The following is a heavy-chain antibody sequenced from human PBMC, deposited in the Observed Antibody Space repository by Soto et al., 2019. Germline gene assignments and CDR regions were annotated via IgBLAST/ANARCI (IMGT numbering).Heavy chain of an antibody. J-gene: IGHJ4*01. CDR1: GGSISSGGYY. V-gene: IGHV4-31*03. CDR2: IYYGGST. Sequence: SETLSLTCTVSGGSISSGGYYWSWIRQHPGKGLEWIGYIYYGGSTYYNPSLKSRATISGDTSKNQFSLKLSSVTAADTAVYYCARGGYYYENSGQNAYDYWGQGILVT. CDR3: ARGGYYYENSGQNAYDY. D-gene: IGHD3-22*01.